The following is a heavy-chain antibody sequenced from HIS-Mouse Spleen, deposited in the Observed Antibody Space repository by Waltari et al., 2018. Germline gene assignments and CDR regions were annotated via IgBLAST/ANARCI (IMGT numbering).Heavy chain of an antibody. D-gene: IGHD6-13*01. V-gene: IGHV4-39*07. CDR2: IYYSGST. CDR3: AREIPYSSSWYDWYFDL. Sequence: QLQLQESGPGLVKPAETLSLTCTVSGVSISRSSYHWGWIRQPPGKGLEWIGSIYYSGSTYYNPSLKSRVTISVDTSKNQFSLKLSSVTAADTAVYYCAREIPYSSSWYDWYFDLWGRGTLVTVSS. J-gene: IGHJ2*01. CDR1: GVSISRSSYH.